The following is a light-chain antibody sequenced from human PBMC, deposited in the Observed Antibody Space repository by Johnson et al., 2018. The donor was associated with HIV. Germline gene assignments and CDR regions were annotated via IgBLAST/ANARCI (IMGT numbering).Light chain of an antibody. V-gene: IGLV1-51*02. CDR2: ENT. CDR3: GTWDSSLTTSYV. Sequence: QSVLTQSPSVSAAPGQRVTISCSGSSSNIGNSYVSWYQQLPGTAPKLLIYENTKRPSGIPDRFSGSKSGTSATLGITGLQTGDEADYYCGTWDSSLTTSYVFGTGTKVIVV. J-gene: IGLJ1*01. CDR1: SSNIGNSY.